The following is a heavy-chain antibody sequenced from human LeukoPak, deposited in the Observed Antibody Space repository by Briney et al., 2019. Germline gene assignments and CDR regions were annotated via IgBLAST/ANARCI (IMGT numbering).Heavy chain of an antibody. J-gene: IGHJ4*02. CDR1: GFTFSSYT. CDR3: AREPIVARPLDY. V-gene: IGHV3-48*01. D-gene: IGHD6-6*01. CDR2: ISSTSSAI. Sequence: GGPLRLSCAASGFTFSSYTMNWVRQAPGKGLEWVSYISSTSSAIYYADSVKGRFTISRDNAKNSLYLQMNSLRAEDTGVYYCAREPIVARPLDYWGQGTLVTVSS.